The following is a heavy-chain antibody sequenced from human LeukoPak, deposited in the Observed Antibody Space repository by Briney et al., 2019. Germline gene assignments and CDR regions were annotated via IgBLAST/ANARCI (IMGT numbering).Heavy chain of an antibody. CDR3: ASRIYGGSDAFDI. CDR1: GGSFSDYY. D-gene: IGHD4-23*01. J-gene: IGHJ3*02. Sequence: PSETLSLTCAVSGGSFSDYYWRWIRQPPGKGLEWMEQINHSGSTNYNPSLKSLVTISVDTSKNQCSLKLSPVTGPDTAVYYCASRIYGGSDAFDIWGQGTMVTVSS. V-gene: IGHV4-34*01. CDR2: INHSGST.